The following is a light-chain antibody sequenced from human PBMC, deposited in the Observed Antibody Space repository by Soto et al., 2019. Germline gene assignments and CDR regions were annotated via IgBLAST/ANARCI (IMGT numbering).Light chain of an antibody. CDR2: GAS. CDR1: QSVASN. CDR3: QQYHNWPPQYT. J-gene: IGKJ2*01. V-gene: IGKV3-15*01. Sequence: EIVMTQSPASLSVSPGDGATLSCRASQSVASNVAWYQQKPGQGPRLLIHGASTRAVGVPARFSGSGSGPDFTLTINSLQSEDFAVYYCQQYHNWPPQYTFGQGTKLQIK.